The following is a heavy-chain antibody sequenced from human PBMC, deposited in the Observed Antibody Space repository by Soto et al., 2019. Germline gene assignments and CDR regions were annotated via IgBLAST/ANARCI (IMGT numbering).Heavy chain of an antibody. V-gene: IGHV1-69*01. J-gene: IGHJ5*02. D-gene: IGHD5-12*01. CDR1: GGTFSSYA. CDR2: IIPIFGTA. CDR3: ARVGPQSLVATMVFWFDP. Sequence: QVQLVQSGAEVKKPGSSVKVSCKASGGTFSSYAISWVRQAPGQGLEWMGGIIPIFGTATYAQKFQGRVTITADESTSTAYMERSSLRSEDTAVYYCARVGPQSLVATMVFWFDPWGQGTLVTVSS.